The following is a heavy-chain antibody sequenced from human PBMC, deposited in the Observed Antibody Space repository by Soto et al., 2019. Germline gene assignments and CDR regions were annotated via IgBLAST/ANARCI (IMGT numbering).Heavy chain of an antibody. Sequence: GGSLRLSCAASGFTFSNAWMNWVRQAPGKGLEWVGRIKSKTDGGTTDYAAPVKGRFTISRDDSKNTLYLQMNSLKTEDTAVYYCTTELRDVLLWFGELSRYYYYYYGMDVWGQGTTVTVSS. D-gene: IGHD3-10*01. J-gene: IGHJ6*02. CDR3: TTELRDVLLWFGELSRYYYYYYGMDV. CDR1: GFTFSNAW. V-gene: IGHV3-15*07. CDR2: IKSKTDGGTT.